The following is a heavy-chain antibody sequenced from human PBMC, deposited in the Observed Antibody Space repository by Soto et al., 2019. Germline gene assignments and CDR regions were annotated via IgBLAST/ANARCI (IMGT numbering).Heavy chain of an antibody. CDR2: ISGSGGST. CDR3: ATGIAARSEYYYGMDV. Sequence: GGSLRLSCAASGFTFSSYAMSWVRQAPGKGLEWVSAISGSGGSTYYADSGKGRFTISRDNSKNTLYLQMNSLRAEDTAVYYCATGIAARSEYYYGMDVWGQGTTVTVSS. CDR1: GFTFSSYA. J-gene: IGHJ6*02. V-gene: IGHV3-23*01. D-gene: IGHD6-6*01.